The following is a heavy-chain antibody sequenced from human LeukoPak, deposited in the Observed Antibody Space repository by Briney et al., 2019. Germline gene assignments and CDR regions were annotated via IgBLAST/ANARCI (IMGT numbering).Heavy chain of an antibody. CDR3: ARVAVAGNYYYYYYMDV. CDR2: ISSSGSTI. V-gene: IGHV3-11*04. D-gene: IGHD6-19*01. J-gene: IGHJ6*03. Sequence: GGSLRLSCAASGFTFSDYYMSWIRQAPGKGLEWVSYISSSGSTIYYADSVKGRFTISRDNAKNSLYLQMNSLRAEDTAVYYCARVAVAGNYYYYYYMDVWGKGTTVTVSS. CDR1: GFTFSDYY.